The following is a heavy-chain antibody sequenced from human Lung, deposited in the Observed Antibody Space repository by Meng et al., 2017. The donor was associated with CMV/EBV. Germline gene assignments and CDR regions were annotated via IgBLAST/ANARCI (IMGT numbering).Heavy chain of an antibody. J-gene: IGHJ4*02. Sequence: INSVDYYWSWIRQPPGKGLEWIGYIYYSGSTYYSPSLKSRLTMSVDTSKNQFSLKLSSVTAADTAVYYCARLLYYYDSGGYYRYFDYWGQGTLVTVSS. CDR2: IYYSGST. V-gene: IGHV4-30-4*01. D-gene: IGHD3-22*01. CDR1: INSVDYY. CDR3: ARLLYYYDSGGYYRYFDY.